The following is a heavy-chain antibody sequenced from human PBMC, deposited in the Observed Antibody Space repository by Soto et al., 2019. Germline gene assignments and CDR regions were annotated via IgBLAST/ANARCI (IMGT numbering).Heavy chain of an antibody. CDR2: ITAGSDTV. J-gene: IGHJ5*02. CDR1: GFTFSAYS. Sequence: LRLSCAASGFTFSAYSMNWARQAPGKGLEWVSYITAGSDTVFYADSVKGRFTISRDNAKNSLYLQMNSLRDEDTPVYYCARDNGMAGSFDPWGPGTLVTVSS. V-gene: IGHV3-48*02. D-gene: IGHD2-8*01. CDR3: ARDNGMAGSFDP.